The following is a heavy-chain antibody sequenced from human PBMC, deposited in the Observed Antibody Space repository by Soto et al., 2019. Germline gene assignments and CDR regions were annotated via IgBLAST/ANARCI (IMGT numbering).Heavy chain of an antibody. CDR3: ATSGVDSRFYFDC. CDR1: GFTFTTFSSYW. D-gene: IGHD3-10*01. J-gene: IGHJ4*02. V-gene: IGHV3-74*01. CDR2: INGDGSRA. Sequence: EVQLVQSGGGLVQPGGSLRLSCAASGFTFTTFSSYWMHWVRQTPGQGLVWVSRINGDGSRATYADSVKGRFTISRDNAPNTLYLEMDSLRAEDTAMYSCATSGVDSRFYFDCWGQGTPVTVSS.